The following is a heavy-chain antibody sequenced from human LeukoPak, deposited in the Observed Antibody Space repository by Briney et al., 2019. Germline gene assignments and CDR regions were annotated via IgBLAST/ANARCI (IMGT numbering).Heavy chain of an antibody. CDR2: IIPIFGTA. D-gene: IGHD2-15*01. CDR3: ARGIGGHNWFDP. J-gene: IGHJ5*02. V-gene: IGHV1-69*13. Sequence: ASVKVSCKASGGTFSSYAISWVRQAPGQGLEWMGGIIPIFGTANYAQKFQGRVTITADESTSTAYMELSSLRSEDTAVYFCARGIGGHNWFDPWGQGTLVTVSS. CDR1: GGTFSSYA.